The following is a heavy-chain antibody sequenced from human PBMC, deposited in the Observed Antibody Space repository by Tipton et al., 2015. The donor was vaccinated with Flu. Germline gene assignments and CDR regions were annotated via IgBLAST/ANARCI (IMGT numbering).Heavy chain of an antibody. D-gene: IGHD7-27*01. J-gene: IGHJ4*02. CDR3: ATLTGDDY. V-gene: IGHV3-48*03. Sequence: SLRLSCAASGFTFSSYEMNWVRQAPGKGLEWVSYISSSGNTISYAGSVRGRFTISRDNTKKSLYLQLNSLRAEDTAIYYCATLTGDDYWGQGILVTVSS. CDR1: GFTFSSYE. CDR2: ISSSGNTI.